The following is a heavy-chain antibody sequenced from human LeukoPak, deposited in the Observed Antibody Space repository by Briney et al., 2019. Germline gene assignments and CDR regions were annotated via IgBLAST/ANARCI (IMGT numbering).Heavy chain of an antibody. CDR1: GYTFTSYY. CDR3: ARLRGGYCSSTSCYGGYFDY. J-gene: IGHJ4*02. V-gene: IGHV1-46*01. CDR2: INPSGGST. Sequence: ASVKVSCKASGYTFTSYYMHWVRQAPGQGLEWMGIINPSGGSTSYAQKFQGRVTMTRDTSISTAYMELSRLRSDDTAVYYCARLRGGYCSSTSCYGGYFDYWGQGTLVTVSS. D-gene: IGHD2-2*01.